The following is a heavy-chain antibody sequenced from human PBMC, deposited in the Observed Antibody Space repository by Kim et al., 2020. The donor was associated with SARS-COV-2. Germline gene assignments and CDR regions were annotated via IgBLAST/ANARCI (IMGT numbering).Heavy chain of an antibody. CDR3: ARVFVRIRDIVVVVAAKGGYVWFDP. J-gene: IGHJ5*02. CDR1: GFTFSSYE. V-gene: IGHV3-48*03. CDR2: ISSSGSTI. Sequence: GGSLRLSCAASGFTFSSYEMNWVRQAPGKGLEWVSYISSSGSTIYYADSVKGRFTISRDNAKNSLYLQMNSLRAEDTAVYYCARVFVRIRDIVVVVAAKGGYVWFDPWGQGTLVTVSS. D-gene: IGHD2-15*01.